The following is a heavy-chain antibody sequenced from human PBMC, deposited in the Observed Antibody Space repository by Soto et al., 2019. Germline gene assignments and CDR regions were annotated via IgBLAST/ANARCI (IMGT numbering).Heavy chain of an antibody. V-gene: IGHV3-33*01. CDR2: IWYDGSNK. Sequence: GCPGLSFAASGFTLSSYGLHWVPQAPGKGRGGGSVIWYDGSNKDYGDSVKGRFTVSRDNTKNTLYLQMNSLRPEDTAVYYCARGLRLGDQSDTVGYYYMPLAYWGQGALVTVSS. CDR1: GFTLSSYG. D-gene: IGHD3-22*01. CDR3: ARGLRLGDQSDTVGYYYMPLAY. J-gene: IGHJ4*02.